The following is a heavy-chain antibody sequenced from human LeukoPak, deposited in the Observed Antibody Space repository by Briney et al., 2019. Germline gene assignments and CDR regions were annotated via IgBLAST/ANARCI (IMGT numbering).Heavy chain of an antibody. D-gene: IGHD2-2*01. Sequence: GGSLRLSCAASGNYWMHWVRQAPGKGLVWVSHINSDGSWTSYADSVKGRFTISKDNAKNTACLQMNNPRAEDTAVYYCVSFYETYWGRGTLVTVSS. CDR3: VSFYETY. J-gene: IGHJ4*02. CDR1: GNYW. CDR2: INSDGSWT. V-gene: IGHV3-74*01.